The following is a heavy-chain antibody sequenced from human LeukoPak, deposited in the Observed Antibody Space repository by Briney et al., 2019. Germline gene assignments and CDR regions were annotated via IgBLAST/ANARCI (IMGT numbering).Heavy chain of an antibody. V-gene: IGHV1-8*01. CDR2: MNPNSGNT. J-gene: IGHJ4*02. Sequence: ASAKVSCKASGYTFTSCDINWVRQATGQGLEWMGWMNPNSGNTGYGQSFQGRITMTRDISIGTAYMELSNLTSGDTAIYYCTRGSSGRRDNWGQGTLVTVSA. CDR1: GYTFTSCD. D-gene: IGHD6-19*01. CDR3: TRGSSGRRDN.